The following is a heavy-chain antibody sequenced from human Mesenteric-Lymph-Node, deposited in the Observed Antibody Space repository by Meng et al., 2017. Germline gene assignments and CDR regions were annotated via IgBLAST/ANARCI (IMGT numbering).Heavy chain of an antibody. CDR1: GYTFTSYG. D-gene: IGHD1-26*01. CDR2: ISAYNGNT. V-gene: IGHV1-18*01. J-gene: IGHJ4*02. Sequence: ASVKVSCKASGYTFTSYGISWVRQAPGQGLEWMGWISAYNGNTNYAQKLQGRVTMTRDTSTSTVYLDLSSLTSDDTAVYYCARGEGPTDYWGQGTLVTVSS. CDR3: ARGEGPTDY.